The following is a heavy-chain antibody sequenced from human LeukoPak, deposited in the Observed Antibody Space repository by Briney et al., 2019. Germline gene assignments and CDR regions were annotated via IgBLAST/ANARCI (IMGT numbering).Heavy chain of an antibody. CDR1: GFTVSSDY. J-gene: IGHJ4*02. D-gene: IGHD4-11*01. V-gene: IGHV3-53*01. Sequence: GGSLRLSCAASGFTVSSDYMSWVRQAPGKGLEWVSVIYSGGSTYYADSVKGRFTISRDNSKNTLYLQMNSLRAEDTAVYYCARGHSNYDGIDYWGQGTLVTVSS. CDR2: IYSGGST. CDR3: ARGHSNYDGIDY.